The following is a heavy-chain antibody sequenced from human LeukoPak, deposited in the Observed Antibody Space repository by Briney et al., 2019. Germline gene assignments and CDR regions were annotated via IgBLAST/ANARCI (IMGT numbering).Heavy chain of an antibody. D-gene: IGHD2-2*01. CDR3: ARSKGYCSSTSCGWFDP. CDR1: GFTFSSYD. CDR2: IGTAGDT. V-gene: IGHV3-13*01. J-gene: IGHJ5*02. Sequence: PGGSLGLSCAASGFTFSSYDMHWVRQATGKGLEWVSAIGTAGDTYYPGSVKGRFTISRENAKNSLYLQMSSLRAGDTAVYYCARSKGYCSSTSCGWFDPWGQGTLVTVSS.